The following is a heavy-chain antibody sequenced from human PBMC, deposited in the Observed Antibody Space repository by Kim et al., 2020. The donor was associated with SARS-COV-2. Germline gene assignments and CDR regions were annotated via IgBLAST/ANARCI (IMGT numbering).Heavy chain of an antibody. V-gene: IGHV4-4*07. CDR1: GGSISGYY. J-gene: IGHJ4*02. CDR2: IYSSGST. D-gene: IGHD2-15*01. Sequence: SETLSLTCTVSGGSISGYYWNWIRQPAGKGLEWIGRIYSSGSTNYNPSLMSRVTMSLDTSKNQFSLKLSSVTAADTAVYCVRAPARNSPGSFDYWGQGTLVTVSS. CDR3: VRAPARNSPGSFDY.